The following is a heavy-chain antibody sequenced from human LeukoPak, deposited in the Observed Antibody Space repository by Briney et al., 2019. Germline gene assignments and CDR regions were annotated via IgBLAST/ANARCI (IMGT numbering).Heavy chain of an antibody. CDR2: ISAYNGNT. D-gene: IGHD4-17*01. Sequence: GASVNVSCTASGYTFTSYGISWVRQAPGQGLEWMGWISAYNGNTNYAQKLQGRVTITADKSTSTAYMELSSLRSEDTAVYYCASNDYGDPSWGQGTLVTVSS. V-gene: IGHV1-18*01. CDR1: GYTFTSYG. J-gene: IGHJ5*02. CDR3: ASNDYGDPS.